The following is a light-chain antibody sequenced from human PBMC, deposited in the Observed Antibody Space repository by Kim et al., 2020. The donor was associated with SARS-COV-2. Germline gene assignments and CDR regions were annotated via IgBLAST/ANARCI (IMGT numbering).Light chain of an antibody. Sequence: VSPGQTARITCSGDALPKQYAYWYQQKPGQAPLLIIYRDTERPSGIPARFSGSTSGTTVTLTISGVQADVEADYYCQSADNTGAWVFGGGTQLTVL. CDR2: RDT. CDR1: ALPKQY. J-gene: IGLJ3*02. CDR3: QSADNTGAWV. V-gene: IGLV3-25*03.